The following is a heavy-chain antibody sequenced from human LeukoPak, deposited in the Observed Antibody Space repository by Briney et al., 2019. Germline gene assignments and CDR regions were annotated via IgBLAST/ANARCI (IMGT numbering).Heavy chain of an antibody. D-gene: IGHD3-10*01. CDR2: IYYSGST. J-gene: IGHJ4*02. V-gene: IGHV4-59*01. CDR1: GGSISSYY. CDR3: ARFYGSGAASDH. Sequence: PSETLSLTCTVSGGSISSYYWSWIRQPPGKGLEWIGYIYYSGSTNYNPSLKSRVTISVDTSKNQFSLKLSSVTAADTAVYYCARFYGSGAASDHWGQGTLVTVSS.